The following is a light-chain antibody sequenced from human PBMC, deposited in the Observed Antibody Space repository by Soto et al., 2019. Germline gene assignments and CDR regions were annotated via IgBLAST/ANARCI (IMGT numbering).Light chain of an antibody. CDR2: GAS. Sequence: IVLTQSPGTLSLSPGERATLSCRASQSVSSSYLAWYQQKPGQAPRLLIYGASSRATGIPDRFSGSGSGTDFTLTIGRLEPEDFAVYYCQQYGSSPQTFGQGTKVDIK. J-gene: IGKJ1*01. V-gene: IGKV3-20*01. CDR1: QSVSSSY. CDR3: QQYGSSPQT.